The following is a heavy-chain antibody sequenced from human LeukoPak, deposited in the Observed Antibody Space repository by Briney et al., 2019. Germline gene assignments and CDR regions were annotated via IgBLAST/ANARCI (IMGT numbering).Heavy chain of an antibody. V-gene: IGHV3-64D*06. CDR3: KSSPAAPFDY. J-gene: IGHJ4*02. CDR2: ITSNGGGT. Sequence: GGSLRLSCSASGFTFSNYGMHWVRQAPGEGLEYVSAITSNGGGTFYAASLKGRFTISRDNSKNTLYLQMSSLRTDDTAVYYCKSSPAAPFDYWGQGTLVTVSS. CDR1: GFTFSNYG. D-gene: IGHD1-26*01.